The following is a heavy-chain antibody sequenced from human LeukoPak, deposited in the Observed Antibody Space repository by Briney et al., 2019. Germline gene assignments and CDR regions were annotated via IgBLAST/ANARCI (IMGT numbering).Heavy chain of an antibody. CDR2: IYYSGST. Sequence: PSETLSLSWTVSGGSISSGGYYWSWIRQHPGKGLEWIGYIYYSGSTYYNPSPKSRVTISVDTSKNQFSLKLSSVPAADTAVYYCARDNSGYDCWGQGTLVTVSS. V-gene: IGHV4-31*02. J-gene: IGHJ4*02. D-gene: IGHD5-12*01. CDR3: ARDNSGYDC. CDR1: GGSISSGGYY.